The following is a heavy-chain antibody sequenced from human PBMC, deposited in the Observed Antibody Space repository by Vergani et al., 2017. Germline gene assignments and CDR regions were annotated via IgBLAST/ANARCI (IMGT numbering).Heavy chain of an antibody. Sequence: QVQLQESGPGLVKPSETLSLTCTVSGGSISSYYWSWIRQPPGKGLEWIGYIYYSGSTNYNPSLKSRVTISVDTSKNQFSLKLSSVTAAGTAVYYCARVGAARPFYFDYWGQGTLVTVSS. D-gene: IGHD6-6*01. CDR1: GGSISSYY. V-gene: IGHV4-59*01. J-gene: IGHJ4*02. CDR3: ARVGAARPFYFDY. CDR2: IYYSGST.